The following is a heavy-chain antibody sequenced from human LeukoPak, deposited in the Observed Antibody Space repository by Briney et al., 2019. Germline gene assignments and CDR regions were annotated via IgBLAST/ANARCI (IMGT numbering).Heavy chain of an antibody. CDR3: ARVPYDYSNYRYYYMDV. J-gene: IGHJ6*03. CDR1: GFTFSDYY. Sequence: GGSLRLSCAASGFTFSDYYMSWIRQAPGKGLEWVSYISSSGSTIYYADSVKGRFTISRDNAKNSLYLQMNSLRAEDTAVYYCARVPYDYSNYRYYYMDVWGKGTTVTVSS. D-gene: IGHD4-11*01. V-gene: IGHV3-11*01. CDR2: ISSSGSTI.